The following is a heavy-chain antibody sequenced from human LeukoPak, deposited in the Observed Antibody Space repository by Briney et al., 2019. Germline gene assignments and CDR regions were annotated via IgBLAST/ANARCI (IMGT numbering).Heavy chain of an antibody. CDR2: IYYSGST. CDR1: GGSISSGGYY. CDR3: ARYDSNYEAFDY. V-gene: IGHV4-31*03. Sequence: SRTLSLTCTVSGGSISSGGYYWSWIRQHPGRGLEWIGYIYYSGSTYYNPSLKSRVTISVDTSKNQFSLKLSSVTAADTAVYYCARYDSNYEAFDYWGQGTLVTVSS. J-gene: IGHJ4*02. D-gene: IGHD4-11*01.